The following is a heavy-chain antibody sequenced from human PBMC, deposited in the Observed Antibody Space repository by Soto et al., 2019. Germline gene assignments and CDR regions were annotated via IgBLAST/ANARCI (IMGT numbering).Heavy chain of an antibody. CDR1: EGTFSSYA. J-gene: IGHJ4*02. CDR3: AQARYSGSYYFDY. D-gene: IGHD1-26*01. Sequence: CKASEGTFSSYAISWVRQAPGQRLEWMGGIIPIFGTANYAQKFQGRVTITADESTSTAYMELSSLRSEDTAVYYCAQARYSGSYYFDYWGQGTLVTVSS. V-gene: IGHV1-69*01. CDR2: IIPIFGTA.